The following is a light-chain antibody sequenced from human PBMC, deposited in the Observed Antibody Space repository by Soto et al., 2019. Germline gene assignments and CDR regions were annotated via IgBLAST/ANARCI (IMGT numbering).Light chain of an antibody. Sequence: QSALTQPASVSGSPGQSITISCTGTSSDVGGYNYVSWYQHHPGKAPKLMIYEVSNRPSGVSNRFSASKSGNTASLTISGLQAEDEADYYCTSYTSSITWVFGGGTKLTV. V-gene: IGLV2-14*01. CDR1: SSDVGGYNY. CDR2: EVS. J-gene: IGLJ3*02. CDR3: TSYTSSITWV.